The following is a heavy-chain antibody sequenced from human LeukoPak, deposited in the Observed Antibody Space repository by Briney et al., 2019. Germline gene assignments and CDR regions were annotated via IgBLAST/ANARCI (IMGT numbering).Heavy chain of an antibody. CDR1: GFTFSNYA. CDR2: INSDGRSA. D-gene: IGHD5-18*01. V-gene: IGHV3-74*01. CDR3: AGGYSASLDY. Sequence: GGSLRLSCAASGFTFSNYAMSWVRQAPGKGLEWVSRINSDGRSANYADSARGRFTISRDNAKNTLYLQMNSLRVEDTAVYYCAGGYSASLDYWGQGTLVTVSS. J-gene: IGHJ4*02.